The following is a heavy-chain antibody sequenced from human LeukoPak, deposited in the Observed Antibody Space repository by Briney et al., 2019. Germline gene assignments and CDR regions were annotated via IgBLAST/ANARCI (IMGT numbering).Heavy chain of an antibody. CDR2: IYSGGST. V-gene: IGHV3-53*01. Sequence: ETLSLTCTVSGGSISSSSYYWGRIRQPPGKGLEWVSVIYSGGSTYYADSVKGRFTISRDNSKNTLYLQMNSLRAEDTAVYYCARGSGYDWFDPWGQGTLVTVSS. CDR3: ARGSGYDWFDP. CDR1: GGSISSSSYY. D-gene: IGHD3-22*01. J-gene: IGHJ5*02.